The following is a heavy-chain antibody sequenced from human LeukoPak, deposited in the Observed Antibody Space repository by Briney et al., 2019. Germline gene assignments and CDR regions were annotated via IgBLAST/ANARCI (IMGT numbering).Heavy chain of an antibody. CDR3: ARHSSGWYAGFYYYGMDV. CDR1: GGSISSYY. Sequence: PSETLSLTCTVSGGSISSYYWSWIRQPPRKGLEWIGYIYYSGSTNYNPSLKSRVTISVDTSKNQFSLKLSSVTAADTAVYYCARHSSGWYAGFYYYGMDVWGQGTTVTVSS. D-gene: IGHD6-19*01. CDR2: IYYSGST. V-gene: IGHV4-59*08. J-gene: IGHJ6*02.